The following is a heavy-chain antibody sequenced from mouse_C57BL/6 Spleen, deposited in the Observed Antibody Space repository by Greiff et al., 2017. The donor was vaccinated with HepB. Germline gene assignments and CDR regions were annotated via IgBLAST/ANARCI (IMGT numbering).Heavy chain of an antibody. V-gene: IGHV5-6*01. CDR1: GFTFSSYG. Sequence: EVQGVESGGDLVKPGGSLKLSCAASGFTFSSYGMSWVRQTPDKRLEWVATISSGGSYTYYPDSVKGRFTISRDNAKNTLYLQMSSLKSEDTAMYYCARSYYSNYLFAYWGQGTLVTVSA. J-gene: IGHJ3*01. D-gene: IGHD2-5*01. CDR2: ISSGGSYT. CDR3: ARSYYSNYLFAY.